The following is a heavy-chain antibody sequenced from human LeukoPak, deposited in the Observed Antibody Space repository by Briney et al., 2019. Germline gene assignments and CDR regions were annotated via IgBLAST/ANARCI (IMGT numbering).Heavy chain of an antibody. CDR1: GITVSTNY. V-gene: IGHV3-53*01. CDR2: AFSDGRT. Sequence: GGSLRLSCAASGITVSTNYMSWVRQAPGKGLDWVSIAFSDGRTFYADSVKGRFTISRDSSKNTVFLQMNSLRAEDTAVYYCARGDFDYWGQGTLVTVSS. J-gene: IGHJ4*02. CDR3: ARGDFDY.